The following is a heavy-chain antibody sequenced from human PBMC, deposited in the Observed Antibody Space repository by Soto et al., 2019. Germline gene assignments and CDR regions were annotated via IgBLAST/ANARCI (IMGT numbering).Heavy chain of an antibody. Sequence: QVQLRESGPGLVKPSGTLSLTCNVSGGSITNNNWWSWVRQPPGKGLEWIGAIYHSGHTNFNPSLKSRATLSLDYSENQFSLKLTSATAADTAIYYCASIAYSASGFDYWGQGTLVTVSS. CDR2: IYHSGHT. CDR3: ASIAYSASGFDY. J-gene: IGHJ4*02. V-gene: IGHV4-4*02. CDR1: GGSITNNNW. D-gene: IGHD1-26*01.